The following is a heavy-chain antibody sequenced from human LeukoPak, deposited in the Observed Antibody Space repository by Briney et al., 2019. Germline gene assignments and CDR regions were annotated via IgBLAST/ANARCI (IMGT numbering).Heavy chain of an antibody. CDR1: GFIFNNYG. D-gene: IGHD3-22*01. J-gene: IGHJ5*02. CDR2: ISNDGGGT. Sequence: GGSLRLSCAASGFIFNNYGLIWVRQAPGKGLQWISAISNDGGGTTYADFVKGRFTISRGNSKNTLFLQMSSLRAEDTVLYYCAKGGSGYFADLWGQGTLVTVSS. CDR3: AKGGSGYFADL. V-gene: IGHV3-23*01.